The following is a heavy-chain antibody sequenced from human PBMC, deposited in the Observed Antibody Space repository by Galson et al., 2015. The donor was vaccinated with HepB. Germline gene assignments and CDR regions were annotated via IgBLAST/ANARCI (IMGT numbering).Heavy chain of an antibody. D-gene: IGHD2-8*01. Sequence: SGAEVKKPGESLRISCKASGGTFSSYAISWVRQAPGQGLEWMGGIIPIFGTANYAQKFQGRVTITADESTSTAYMELSSLRSEDTAVYYCARAIDAGYCTNGVCYTGDHHNWFDPWGQGTLVTVSS. V-gene: IGHV1-69*01. J-gene: IGHJ5*02. CDR2: IIPIFGTA. CDR1: GGTFSSYA. CDR3: ARAIDAGYCTNGVCYTGDHHNWFDP.